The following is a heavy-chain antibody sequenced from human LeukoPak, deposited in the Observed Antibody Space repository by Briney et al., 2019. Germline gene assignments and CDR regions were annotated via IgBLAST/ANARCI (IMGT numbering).Heavy chain of an antibody. Sequence: PGESLRLSCAASGFIFSSYTMNWVRQAPGKGLEWVSSISSSSSYIYYADSVKGRFTISRHNAKKSLYLQVNSLRAEDAAVYYCAREGSDFWVDYWGQGTLVTVSS. CDR3: AREGSDFWVDY. D-gene: IGHD3-3*01. CDR2: ISSSSSYI. CDR1: GFIFSSYT. J-gene: IGHJ4*02. V-gene: IGHV3-21*01.